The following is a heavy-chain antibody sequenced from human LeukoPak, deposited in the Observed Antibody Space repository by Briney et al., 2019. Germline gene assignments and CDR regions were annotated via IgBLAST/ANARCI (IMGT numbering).Heavy chain of an antibody. D-gene: IGHD3-10*02. V-gene: IGHV3-21*01. CDR3: AELGITMIGGV. J-gene: IGHJ6*04. CDR2: ISGAGTYI. Sequence: GGSLRLSCAASEFTFSDYSMNWVRQSPGKGLEWISSISGAGTYIYYADSVKGRFTISRDNAKNSLYLQLNSLRAEDTAVYYCAELGITMIGGVWGKGTTVTISS. CDR1: EFTFSDYS.